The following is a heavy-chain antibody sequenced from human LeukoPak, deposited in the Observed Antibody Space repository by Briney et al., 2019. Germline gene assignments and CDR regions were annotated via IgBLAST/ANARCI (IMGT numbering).Heavy chain of an antibody. Sequence: GGSLRLSCAASGFTFSSYAMSWVRQAPGKGLEWVSAISGSGGSTYYADFVKGRFTISRDNSKNTLYLQMNSLRAEDTAVYYCAKDCRYFDWLFDYWGQGTLVTVSS. CDR1: GFTFSSYA. D-gene: IGHD3-9*01. J-gene: IGHJ4*02. V-gene: IGHV3-23*01. CDR2: ISGSGGST. CDR3: AKDCRYFDWLFDY.